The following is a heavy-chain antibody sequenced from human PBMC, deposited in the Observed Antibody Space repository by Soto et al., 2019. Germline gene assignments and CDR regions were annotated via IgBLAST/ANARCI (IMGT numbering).Heavy chain of an antibody. CDR3: ARGYYYDSPGYYHYYYGMDV. Sequence: QVQLQESGPGLVKPSQTLSITCTVSGGSISSGGYYWSWIRQHPGKGLEWIGYIYYSGSTYYNPSLKSRVTISVDTSKNQFSLKLSSVTAADTAVYYCARGYYYDSPGYYHYYYGMDVWGQGTTVTVS. V-gene: IGHV4-31*03. CDR2: IYYSGST. D-gene: IGHD3-22*01. CDR1: GGSISSGGYY. J-gene: IGHJ6*02.